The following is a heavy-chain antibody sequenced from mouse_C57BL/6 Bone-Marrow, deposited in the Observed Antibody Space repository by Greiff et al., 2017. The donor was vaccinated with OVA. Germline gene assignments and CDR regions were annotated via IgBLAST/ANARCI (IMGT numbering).Heavy chain of an antibody. CDR2: IDTEDGDT. Sequence: VQLQQSGAELVKPGASVKLSCTASGFNITDYYMHWVKQRTEQGLAWIGRIDTEDGDTKYAPKFRGKATIPADTSSNTAYLQLISLTSEYTAVYYCAREDYSNYHCYFDVWGTGTTVTVSS. J-gene: IGHJ1*03. CDR3: AREDYSNYHCYFDV. CDR1: GFNITDYY. D-gene: IGHD2-5*01. V-gene: IGHV14-2*01.